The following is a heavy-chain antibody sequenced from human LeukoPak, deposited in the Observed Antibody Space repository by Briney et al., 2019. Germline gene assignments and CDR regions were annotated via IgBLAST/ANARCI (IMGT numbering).Heavy chain of an antibody. Sequence: ASVKVSCKPSGGTFSSYTINWVRQAPGQGLEWMGGIIPIFGTANYAQKFQGRVTTTTDESTSTAYMELSSLRSEDTAVYYCARGPLLGGGRKRYYYYYMDVWGKGTTVTVSS. CDR1: GGTFSSYT. J-gene: IGHJ6*03. CDR3: ARGPLLGGGRKRYYYYYMDV. V-gene: IGHV1-69*05. D-gene: IGHD3-16*01. CDR2: IIPIFGTA.